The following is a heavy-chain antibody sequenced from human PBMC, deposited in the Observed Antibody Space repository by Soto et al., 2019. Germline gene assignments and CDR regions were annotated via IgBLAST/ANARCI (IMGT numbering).Heavy chain of an antibody. D-gene: IGHD2-15*01. V-gene: IGHV6-1*01. CDR2: TYYRSKWNN. Sequence: QGQLQQSGPGLVKPSQTLSLTCAISGDSVSSNTAAWNWIRQSPSRGLEWLGRTYYRSKWNNDYAVSVKSRIPSTQDTSTNQLSLQLNSVTPEDTAVYYCTRAPSGGWYFDLWGRVTLVTVSS. J-gene: IGHJ2*01. CDR1: GDSVSSNTAA. CDR3: TRAPSGGWYFDL.